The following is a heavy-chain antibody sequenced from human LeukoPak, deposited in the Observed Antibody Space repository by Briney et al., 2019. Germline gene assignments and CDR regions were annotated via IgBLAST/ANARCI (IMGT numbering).Heavy chain of an antibody. V-gene: IGHV4-30-2*01. J-gene: IGHJ4*02. CDR3: ARAPVDSRSYYFDY. Sequence: SQTLSLTCTVSGGSISSGGYYWSRIRQPPGKGLEWIGYIYHSGSTYYNPSLKSRVTISVDTSKNQFSLKLSSVTAADTAVYYCARAPVDSRSYYFDYWGQGTLVTVSS. CDR2: IYHSGST. D-gene: IGHD5-12*01. CDR1: GGSISSGGYY.